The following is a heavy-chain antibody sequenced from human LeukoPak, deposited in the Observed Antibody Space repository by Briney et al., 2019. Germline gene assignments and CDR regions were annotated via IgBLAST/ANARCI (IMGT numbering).Heavy chain of an antibody. J-gene: IGHJ6*03. CDR2: IIPIFGTA. CDR3: ARAGEVAGSQYYYYYYMDV. V-gene: IGHV1-69*05. CDR1: GYTLTLYY. Sequence: SVKVSCKASGYTLTLYYIHWVRQAPGQGLEWMGGIIPIFGTANYAQKFQGRVTITTDESTSTAYMELSSPRSEDTAVYYCARAGEVAGSQYYYYYYMDVWGKGTTVTVSS. D-gene: IGHD6-19*01.